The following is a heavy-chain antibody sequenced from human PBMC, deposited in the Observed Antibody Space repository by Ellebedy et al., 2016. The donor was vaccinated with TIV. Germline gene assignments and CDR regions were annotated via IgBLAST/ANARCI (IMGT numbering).Heavy chain of an antibody. J-gene: IGHJ4*02. CDR1: GFTFSSYG. V-gene: IGHV3-30*03. D-gene: IGHD2-15*01. CDR3: ARDGYFHDGFDY. Sequence: GESLKISCAASGFTFSSYGMHWVRQAPGKGLEWVAVISYDGSNKYYADSVKGRFTISRDNSKNTLYLQMNSLRVEDTAVYYCARDGYFHDGFDYWGQGIPVTVSS. CDR2: ISYDGSNK.